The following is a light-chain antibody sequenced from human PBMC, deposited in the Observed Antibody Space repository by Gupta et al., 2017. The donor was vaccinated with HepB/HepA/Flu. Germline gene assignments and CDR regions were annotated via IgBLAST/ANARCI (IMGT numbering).Light chain of an antibody. V-gene: IGLV2-14*01. CDR1: RSDVGVY. J-gene: IGLJ3*02. CDR2: HVS. Sequence: QSALTQPASVSGSPGQSIPMSCTGIRSDVGVYVSWYQQHPGKSPKLMIYHVSNRPSGISDRFSGSKSGNTASLTISGLQAEDEADYYCSSYTSSSTWVFGGGTKLTVL. CDR3: SSYTSSSTWV.